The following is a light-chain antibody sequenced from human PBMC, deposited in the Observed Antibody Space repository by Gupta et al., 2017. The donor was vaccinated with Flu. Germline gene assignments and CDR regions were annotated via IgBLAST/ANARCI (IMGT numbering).Light chain of an antibody. Sequence: TPGQPASVSCRSSQSLRHSNGYNYLDWYLQKPGQSPQLLLYLGANRSSGVAHRFSGSGSGTDVTLKISRGEAEDVGVYYCRQSLQSTPFTFGGGTKVEIK. J-gene: IGKJ4*01. CDR1: QSLRHSNGYNY. CDR2: LGA. V-gene: IGKV2-28*01. CDR3: RQSLQSTPFT.